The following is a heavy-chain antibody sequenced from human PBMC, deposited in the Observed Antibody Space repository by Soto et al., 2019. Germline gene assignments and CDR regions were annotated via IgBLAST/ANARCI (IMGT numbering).Heavy chain of an antibody. V-gene: IGHV3-48*01. D-gene: IGHD6-19*01. Sequence: GGSLRLSWAASGFTFSSYSMNWVRQAPGKGLEWVSYISSSSSTIYYADSVKGRFTISRDNAKNSLYLQMNSLRAEDTAVYYCARVYSSGWYSPNGMDVWGQGTTVTVSS. CDR3: ARVYSSGWYSPNGMDV. J-gene: IGHJ6*02. CDR2: ISSSSSTI. CDR1: GFTFSSYS.